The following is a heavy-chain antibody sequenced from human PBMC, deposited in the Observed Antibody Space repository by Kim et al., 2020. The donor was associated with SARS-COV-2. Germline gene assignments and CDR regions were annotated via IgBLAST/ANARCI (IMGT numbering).Heavy chain of an antibody. D-gene: IGHD6-13*01. V-gene: IGHV3-21*01. J-gene: IGHJ6*02. Sequence: GGSLRLSCAPSGFTFKTYTMNWVRQAPGKTLEWVSSISSGSSNIYYADSVKGRFIASRDNAENSLYLEMNSLRAEDTAVYYCARDMEKQHLRQRNFYVLDVSGPGTTVIVSS. CDR2: ISSGSSNI. CDR1: GFTFKTYT. CDR3: ARDMEKQHLRQRNFYVLDV.